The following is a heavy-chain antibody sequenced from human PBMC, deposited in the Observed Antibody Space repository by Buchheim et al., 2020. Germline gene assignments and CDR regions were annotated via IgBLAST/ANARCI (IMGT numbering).Heavy chain of an antibody. Sequence: EVQLLESGGGLVQPGGSLRLSCAASGFTFSSYAMTWVRQAPGKGLEWVSAISGSGGSTYYADSVKGRFTISRDNSKSTLSLQMNSVRPEDTAVYYCVKAPLGDFWSDTYWGQGTL. V-gene: IGHV3-23*01. CDR2: ISGSGGST. CDR1: GFTFSSYA. J-gene: IGHJ4*02. D-gene: IGHD3-3*01. CDR3: VKAPLGDFWSDTY.